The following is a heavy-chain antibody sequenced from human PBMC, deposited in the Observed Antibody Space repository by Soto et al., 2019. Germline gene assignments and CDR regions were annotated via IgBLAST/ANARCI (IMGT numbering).Heavy chain of an antibody. CDR1: GGSISNYY. J-gene: IGHJ4*02. V-gene: IGHV4-59*12. Sequence: SETLSLSCTVCGGSISNYYWNWIRQPPGKGLEYIGYIYYSGSTNYNPSLKGRVTISLDTSKSQFSLKLSSVTAADTAIYYCARDPTGAYYFDYWGQGTLVTVSS. CDR3: ARDPTGAYYFDY. D-gene: IGHD1-1*01. CDR2: IYYSGST.